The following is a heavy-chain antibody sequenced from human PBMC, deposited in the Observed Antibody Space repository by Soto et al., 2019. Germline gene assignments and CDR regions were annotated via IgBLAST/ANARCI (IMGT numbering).Heavy chain of an antibody. V-gene: IGHV1-18*01. CDR1: GYTFTSYG. D-gene: IGHD6-13*01. CDR3: ARDRVEAAGTGSNWFDP. CDR2: ISAYNGNT. J-gene: IGHJ5*02. Sequence: QVQLVQSGAEVKKPGASVKVSCKASGYTFTSYGISWVRQAPGQGLEWMGWISAYNGNTNYAQKLQGRVTMTTDTSQSTAYIEMRSLRSDDTAVYYCARDRVEAAGTGSNWFDPWGQETLVTVSS.